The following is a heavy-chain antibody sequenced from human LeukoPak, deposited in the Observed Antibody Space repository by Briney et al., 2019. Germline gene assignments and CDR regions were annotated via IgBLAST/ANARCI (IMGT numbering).Heavy chain of an antibody. Sequence: GGSLRLSCAASGFTFSTYSMNWVRQAPGKGLEWVSSISSSSTYIYYADSVKGRFTISRDNAKNSLYLQMNSLRAEDTAVYYRAREARGRNYYDSSGYYPNGAFDIWGQGTMVTVSS. D-gene: IGHD3-22*01. V-gene: IGHV3-21*01. J-gene: IGHJ3*02. CDR2: ISSSSTYI. CDR3: AREARGRNYYDSSGYYPNGAFDI. CDR1: GFTFSTYS.